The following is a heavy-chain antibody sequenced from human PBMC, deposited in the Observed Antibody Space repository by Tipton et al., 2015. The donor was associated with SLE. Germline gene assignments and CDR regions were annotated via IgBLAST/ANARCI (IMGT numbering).Heavy chain of an antibody. V-gene: IGHV1-18*01. J-gene: IGHJ6*03. Sequence: QSGAEVKKPGASVKVSCKASGYTFTSYGISWVRQAPGQGLEWMGWISAYNGNTNYAQKLQGRVTMTTDTSTSTAYMELRSLRSDDTAVYYCAREGIMITFGGGDYYMDVWGKGTTVTVSS. CDR2: ISAYNGNT. CDR1: GYTFTSYG. CDR3: AREGIMITFGGGDYYMDV. D-gene: IGHD3-16*01.